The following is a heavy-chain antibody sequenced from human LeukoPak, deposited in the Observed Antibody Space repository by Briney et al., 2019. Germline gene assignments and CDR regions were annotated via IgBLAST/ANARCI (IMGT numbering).Heavy chain of an antibody. CDR2: ISAYNGNT. CDR1: GYTFTSYG. CDR3: ARDRGYSYGSYYYYGMDV. J-gene: IGHJ6*02. Sequence: GASVNVSCKASGYTFTSYGISWVRQAPGQGLEWMGWISAYNGNTNYAQKLQGRVTMTTDTSTSTAYMELRSLRSDDTAVYYCARDRGYSYGSYYYYGMDVWGQGTTVTVSS. V-gene: IGHV1-18*01. D-gene: IGHD5-18*01.